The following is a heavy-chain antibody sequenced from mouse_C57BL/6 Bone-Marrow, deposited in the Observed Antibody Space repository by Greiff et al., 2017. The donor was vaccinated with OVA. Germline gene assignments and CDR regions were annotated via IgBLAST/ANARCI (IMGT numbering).Heavy chain of an antibody. J-gene: IGHJ2*01. CDR1: GFTFSDYY. V-gene: IGHV5-12*01. D-gene: IGHD2-5*01. Sequence: DVMLVESGGGLVQPGGSLKLSCAASGFTFSDYYMYWVRQTPEKRLEWVAYISNGGGSTYYPDTVKGRFTISRDNAKNTLYLQMSRLKSEDTAMYYCARHYSKRGYFDYWGQGTTLTVSS. CDR3: ARHYSKRGYFDY. CDR2: ISNGGGST.